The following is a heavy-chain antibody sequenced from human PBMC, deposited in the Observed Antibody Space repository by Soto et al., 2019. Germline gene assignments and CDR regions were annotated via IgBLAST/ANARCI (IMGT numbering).Heavy chain of an antibody. CDR1: GGSISSYY. D-gene: IGHD3-10*01. V-gene: IGHV4-59*01. Sequence: SETLSLTCTVSGGSISSYYWSWIRQPPGKGLEWIGYIYYSGSTNYNPSLKSRVTISVDTSKNQFSLKLSSVTAADTAVYYCARGLAMVRGVTYYYYYGMDVWGQGTTVTVSS. J-gene: IGHJ6*02. CDR2: IYYSGST. CDR3: ARGLAMVRGVTYYYYYGMDV.